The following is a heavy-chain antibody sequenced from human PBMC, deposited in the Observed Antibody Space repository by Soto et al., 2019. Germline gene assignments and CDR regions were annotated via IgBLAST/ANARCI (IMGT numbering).Heavy chain of an antibody. CDR2: IGVAGDT. CDR1: GFTFSSYD. CDR3: ASGGWASSWYEGGSRIDY. D-gene: IGHD6-13*01. J-gene: IGHJ4*02. Sequence: EVQLVGSGGGLVQPGGSLRLSCAASGFTFSSYDMHWVRQVAGKGLEWVSAIGVAGDTYYPDSVKGRFTISRENAKKSLYLKMNSLRAEDTAVYYCASGGWASSWYEGGSRIDYWGQGTLITVSS. V-gene: IGHV3-13*01.